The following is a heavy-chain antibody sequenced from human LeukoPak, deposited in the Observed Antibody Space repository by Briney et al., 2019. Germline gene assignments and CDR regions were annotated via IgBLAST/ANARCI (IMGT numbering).Heavy chain of an antibody. CDR1: SGSISSSNW. Sequence: SETLSLTCAVSSGSISSSNWWSWVRQPPGKELEWIGEINHSGSTNYNPSLKSRVTISVDMSDNQFSLKLTSVTAADTAVYYCALGYNDIWELWGQGNMATVSS. V-gene: IGHV4-4*02. D-gene: IGHD1-26*01. CDR2: INHSGST. CDR3: ALGYNDIWEL. J-gene: IGHJ4*02.